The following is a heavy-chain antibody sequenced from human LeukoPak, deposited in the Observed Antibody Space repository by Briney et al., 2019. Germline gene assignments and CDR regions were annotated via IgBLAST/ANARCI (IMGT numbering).Heavy chain of an antibody. Sequence: GGSLRLSCAASGFTFSSYSMNWVRQAPGKGLEWVSSISSSSSYIYYADSVKGRFTISRDNAKNSLYLQMNSLRAEDTAVYYCALTRDGYAYDAFDIWGQGTMVTVS. D-gene: IGHD5-24*01. CDR2: ISSSSSYI. J-gene: IGHJ3*02. CDR3: ALTRDGYAYDAFDI. V-gene: IGHV3-21*01. CDR1: GFTFSSYS.